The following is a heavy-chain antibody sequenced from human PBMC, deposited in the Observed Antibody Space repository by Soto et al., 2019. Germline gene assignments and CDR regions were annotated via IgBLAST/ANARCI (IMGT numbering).Heavy chain of an antibody. CDR3: ARNLYGDNVDY. CDR2: MNPNSGNT. D-gene: IGHD4-17*01. Sequence: QVQLVQSGAEVKKPGASVKVSCKASGYTFTSYDSNWVRQATGQGLELMGWMNPNSGNTGYAQKLQGRVTMTRNTSINTAYMELRSRRSEDTAGDYCARNLYGDNVDYWGQGTLVTVSS. J-gene: IGHJ4*02. V-gene: IGHV1-8*01. CDR1: GYTFTSYD.